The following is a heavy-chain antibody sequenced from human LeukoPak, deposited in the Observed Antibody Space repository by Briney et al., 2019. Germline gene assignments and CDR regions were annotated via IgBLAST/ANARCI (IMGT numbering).Heavy chain of an antibody. D-gene: IGHD6-13*01. CDR1: GGSISSYY. V-gene: IGHV4-59*12. J-gene: IGHJ3*02. Sequence: SETLSLTCTVSGGSISSYYWSWIRQPPGKGLEWIGYIYYSGSTNYNPSLKSRVTISVDTSKNQFSLKLSSVTAADTAVYYCARVGIRRVFDIWGQGTMVTVSS. CDR3: ARVGIRRVFDI. CDR2: IYYSGST.